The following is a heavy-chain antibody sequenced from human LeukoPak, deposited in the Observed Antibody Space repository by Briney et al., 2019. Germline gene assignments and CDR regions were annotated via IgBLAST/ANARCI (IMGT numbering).Heavy chain of an antibody. CDR1: GYSISSGYF. CDR2: IYHSGSA. CDR3: ARGNSGSYLRSPIDY. D-gene: IGHD1-26*01. V-gene: IGHV4-38-2*02. J-gene: IGHJ4*02. Sequence: SETLSLTCSVSGYSISSGYFWGWFRQPPGKGLEWIGSIYHSGSAYYNPSLMRRVSISVDTSKNQFSLQLNSVTAADAAMYYCARGNSGSYLRSPIDYWGQGTLVTVSS.